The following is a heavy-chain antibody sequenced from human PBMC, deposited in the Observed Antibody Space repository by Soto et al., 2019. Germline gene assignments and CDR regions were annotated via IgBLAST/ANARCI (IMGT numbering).Heavy chain of an antibody. D-gene: IGHD1-26*01. Sequence: GGSLRLSCAASGFTFSSYSMNWVRQAPGKGLEWVSSISSSSSYIYYADSVKGRFTISRDNAKNSLYLQMNSLRAEDTAVFYCGRDRGGNYYGGFDYWGQGTLVTVSS. CDR3: GRDRGGNYYGGFDY. CDR1: GFTFSSYS. V-gene: IGHV3-21*01. CDR2: ISSSSSYI. J-gene: IGHJ4*02.